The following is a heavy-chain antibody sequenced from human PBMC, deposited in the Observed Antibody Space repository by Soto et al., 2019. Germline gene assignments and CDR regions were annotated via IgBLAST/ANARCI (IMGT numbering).Heavy chain of an antibody. V-gene: IGHV3-74*01. CDR3: ARDRRQWLVREYNWFDP. CDR1: GFTFSSYW. J-gene: IGHJ5*02. D-gene: IGHD6-19*01. CDR2: INSDGSST. Sequence: GGSLRLSCAAAGFTFSSYWMHWVRQATGKGLVWVSRINSDGSSTSYADSVKGRFTISRDNAKNTLYLQMNSLRAEDTAVYYCARDRRQWLVREYNWFDPWGQGTLVTVSS.